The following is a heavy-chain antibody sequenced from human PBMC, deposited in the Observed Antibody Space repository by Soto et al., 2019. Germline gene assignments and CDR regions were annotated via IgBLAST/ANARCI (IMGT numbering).Heavy chain of an antibody. D-gene: IGHD6-6*01. J-gene: IGHJ6*03. CDR3: ASLVDSEAARRGGYYYYYMDV. CDR1: GYTFTSYA. Sequence: ASVKVSCKASGYTFTSYAMHWVRQAPGQRLEWMGWINAYNGNTNYSQKFQGRVTITRDTSTSTAYMELRSLRSDDTAVYYCASLVDSEAARRGGYYYYYMDVWGKGTTVTVSS. V-gene: IGHV1-3*01. CDR2: INAYNGNT.